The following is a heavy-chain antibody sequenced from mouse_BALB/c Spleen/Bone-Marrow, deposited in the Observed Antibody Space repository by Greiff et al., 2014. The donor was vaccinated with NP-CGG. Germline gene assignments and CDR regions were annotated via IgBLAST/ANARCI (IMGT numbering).Heavy chain of an antibody. CDR2: IFPADNST. J-gene: IGHJ4*01. V-gene: IGHV1-85*01. Sequence: QVQLQQSGAELVKPGASVKLSCKASGYTFTSYDINWVRQRPEQGLEWIGWIFPADNSTEYNEKFKGKATLTTDKSSSTAYMQLSRLTSEDSAVYCCAHDGLLPCIDYWGQGTLVTVSS. CDR1: GYTFTSYD. CDR3: AHDGLLPCIDY. D-gene: IGHD2-3*01.